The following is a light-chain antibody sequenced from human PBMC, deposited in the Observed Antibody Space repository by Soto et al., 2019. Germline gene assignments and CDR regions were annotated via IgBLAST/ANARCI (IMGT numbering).Light chain of an antibody. Sequence: ECVLTQSPGTLSLSPGERATLSCRASQSVSSSYLAWYQQKPGQAPRLLIYGASSRATGIPDRFSGSGSGTDFTLTISRLEPEDFAVYYCQQYGSSQITFGQGTRLEIK. CDR3: QQYGSSQIT. V-gene: IGKV3-20*01. J-gene: IGKJ5*01. CDR2: GAS. CDR1: QSVSSSY.